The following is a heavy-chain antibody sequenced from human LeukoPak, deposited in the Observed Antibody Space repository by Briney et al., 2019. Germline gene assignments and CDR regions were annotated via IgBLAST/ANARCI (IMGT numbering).Heavy chain of an antibody. V-gene: IGHV3-9*01. CDR1: GFTFDDYA. Sequence: GGSLRLSCAASGFTFDDYAMHWVRQAPGKGLEWVSGISWNSGSIGYADSVKGRFTISRDNAKNSLYLQMNSLRAEDTAVYYCASDLGSAGYWGQGTLVTVSS. CDR3: ASDLGSAGY. CDR2: ISWNSGSI. J-gene: IGHJ4*02. D-gene: IGHD7-27*01.